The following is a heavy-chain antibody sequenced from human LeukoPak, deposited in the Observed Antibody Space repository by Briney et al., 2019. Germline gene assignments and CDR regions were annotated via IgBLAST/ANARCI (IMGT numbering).Heavy chain of an antibody. D-gene: IGHD2-15*01. J-gene: IGHJ4*02. CDR1: GFIVRSNY. CDR3: ARGSAATGFDY. V-gene: IGHV3-53*01. Sequence: GGSLRLSCAASGFIVRSNYMSWVRQAPGKGLEWVSVIHSGGDTYYADSVKGRFTISRDTSKNTLNLQMNSLRAEDTAVYYCARGSAATGFDYWGQGTLVTVSS. CDR2: IHSGGDT.